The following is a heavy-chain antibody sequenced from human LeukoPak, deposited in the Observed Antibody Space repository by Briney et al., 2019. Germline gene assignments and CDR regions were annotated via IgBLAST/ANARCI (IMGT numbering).Heavy chain of an antibody. CDR1: GFTFSNYA. J-gene: IGHJ6*03. CDR2: ISGSGGST. CDR3: ATAPHGAPDYIDV. V-gene: IGHV3-23*01. D-gene: IGHD3-16*01. Sequence: GGSLRLSCAASGFTFSNYAMSWVRQAPGKGLEWVSTISGSGGSTYYADSVKGRFTISRDNGRNSLFLQMNRLRVGDTGVYFCATAPHGAPDYIDVWGRGTTVSVSS.